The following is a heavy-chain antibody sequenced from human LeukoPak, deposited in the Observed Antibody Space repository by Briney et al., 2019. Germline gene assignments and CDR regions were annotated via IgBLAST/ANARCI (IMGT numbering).Heavy chain of an antibody. J-gene: IGHJ4*02. CDR2: INAGNGNT. CDR1: GYTFTSYA. V-gene: IGHV1-3*03. CDR3: ARAALSSGWYDFDY. D-gene: IGHD6-19*01. Sequence: GASVKVSCKASGYTFTSYAMHWVRQAPGQRLEWMGWINAGNGNTKYSQEFQGRVTITRDTSASTAYMELSSLRSEDMAVYYCARAALSSGWYDFDYWGQGTLVTVSS.